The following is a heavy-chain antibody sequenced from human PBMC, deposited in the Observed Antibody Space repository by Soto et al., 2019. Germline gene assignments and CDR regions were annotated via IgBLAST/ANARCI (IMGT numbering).Heavy chain of an antibody. D-gene: IGHD3-10*01. J-gene: IGHJ6*02. CDR3: ARRRFYGSGYYYYGMDV. CDR2: IYYSGST. CDR1: GGSISSYY. Sequence: PSETLSLTCTVSGGSISSYYWSWIRQPPGKGLEWIGYIYYSGSTNYNPSLKSRVTISVDTSKNQFSLKLSSVTAADTAVYYCARRRFYGSGYYYYGMDVWGQGTTVTVS. V-gene: IGHV4-59*08.